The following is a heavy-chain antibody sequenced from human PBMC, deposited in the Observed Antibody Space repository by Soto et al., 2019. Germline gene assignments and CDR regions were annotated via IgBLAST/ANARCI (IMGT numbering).Heavy chain of an antibody. Sequence: QLQLQESGPGLVKPSETLSLTCTVSGGSISSSSYYWGWIRQPPGKGLEWIGSIYYSGSTYYNPSPKSRVTISVDTSKNQFSLKLSSVTAADTAVYYCARLLRGYSYGREGLRDYWGQGTLVTVSS. CDR3: ARLLRGYSYGREGLRDY. CDR1: GGSISSSSYY. D-gene: IGHD5-18*01. V-gene: IGHV4-39*01. J-gene: IGHJ4*02. CDR2: IYYSGST.